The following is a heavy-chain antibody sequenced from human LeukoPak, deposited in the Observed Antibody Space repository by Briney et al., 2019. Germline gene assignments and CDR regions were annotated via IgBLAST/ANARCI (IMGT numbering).Heavy chain of an antibody. J-gene: IGHJ4*02. CDR3: AKSGGYTGGWYNY. CDR1: GFTFSSYS. Sequence: PGGSLRLSCAASGFTFSSYSMNWVRQAPGKGLEWVSSISSSSSYIYYADSVKGQFTISRDNSKNTLYLQMNSLRAEDTALYYCAKSGGYTGGWYNYWGQGTLVTVSS. V-gene: IGHV3-21*04. D-gene: IGHD6-19*01. CDR2: ISSSSSYI.